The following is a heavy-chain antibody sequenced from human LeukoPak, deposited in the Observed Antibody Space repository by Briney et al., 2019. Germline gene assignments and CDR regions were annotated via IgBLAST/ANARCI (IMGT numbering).Heavy chain of an antibody. J-gene: IGHJ4*02. CDR3: ARGLMVRGVYFDY. D-gene: IGHD3-10*01. V-gene: IGHV1-18*01. CDR2: ISAYNGNT. CDR1: GYTFTSYG. Sequence: ASVKVSCKASGYTFTSYGISWVRQAPGQGLEWMGWISAYNGNTNYAQKLQGRVTITADKSTSTAYMELSSLRSEDTAVYYCARGLMVRGVYFDYWGQGTLVTVSS.